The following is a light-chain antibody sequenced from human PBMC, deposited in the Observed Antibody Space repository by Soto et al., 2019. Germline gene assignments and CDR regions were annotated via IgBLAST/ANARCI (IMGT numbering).Light chain of an antibody. Sequence: EIVLTQSPGTLSLSPGERATLSCRASQTVRNNYLAWYQQKPGQAPRLLIYGAYTRATDIPARFSGTGSGTEFTLTISSPQSEDFAIYYCQQYNNWPAITFGQGTRWR. J-gene: IGKJ5*01. CDR1: QTVRNN. CDR3: QQYNNWPAIT. V-gene: IGKV3-15*01. CDR2: GAY.